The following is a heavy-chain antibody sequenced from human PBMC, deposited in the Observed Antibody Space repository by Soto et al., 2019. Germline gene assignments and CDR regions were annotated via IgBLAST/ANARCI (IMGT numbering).Heavy chain of an antibody. J-gene: IGHJ6*02. D-gene: IGHD5-12*01. CDR2: INAGNGNT. V-gene: IGHV1-3*01. Sequence: ASVKVSCKASGYTFTSYAMDWVRQAPGQRLEWMGWINAGNGNTKYSQKFQGRVTITRDTSASTVYMELSSLRSEDTAVYYCARDLWGGYVTYYYYYGMDVWGQGTTVTVSS. CDR1: GYTFTSYA. CDR3: ARDLWGGYVTYYYYYGMDV.